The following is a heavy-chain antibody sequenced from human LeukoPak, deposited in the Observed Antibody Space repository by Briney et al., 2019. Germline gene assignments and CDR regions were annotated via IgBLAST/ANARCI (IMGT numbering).Heavy chain of an antibody. V-gene: IGHV3-30-3*01. CDR2: ISYDGSNK. CDR1: GFTFSSYA. CDR3: ARGGRPYYYGMDV. J-gene: IGHJ6*02. Sequence: PGGSLRLSCAASGFTFSSYAMHWVRQAPGKGLEWVAVISYDGSNKYYADSVKGRFTISRDNSKNTLYLQMNSLRAEDTAVYYCARGGRPYYYGMDVWGQGTTVTVSS.